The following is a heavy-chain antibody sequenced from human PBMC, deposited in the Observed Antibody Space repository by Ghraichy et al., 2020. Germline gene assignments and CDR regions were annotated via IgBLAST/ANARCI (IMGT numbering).Heavy chain of an antibody. J-gene: IGHJ5*02. CDR2: ISAYNGNT. D-gene: IGHD3-10*01. Sequence: ASVKVSCKASGYTFTSYGISWVRQAPGQGLEWMGWISAYNGNTNYAQKLQGRVTMTTDTSTSTAYMELRSLRSDDTAVYYCATMVRGEYWFDPWGQGTLVTVSS. CDR1: GYTFTSYG. CDR3: ATMVRGEYWFDP. V-gene: IGHV1-18*01.